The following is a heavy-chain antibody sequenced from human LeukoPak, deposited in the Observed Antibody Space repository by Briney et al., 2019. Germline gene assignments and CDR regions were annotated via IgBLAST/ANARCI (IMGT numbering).Heavy chain of an antibody. CDR1: GGSISSSSYY. V-gene: IGHV4-39*07. CDR3: ARWELYCSSTSCSYYFDY. D-gene: IGHD2-2*01. Sequence: PSETLSLTCTVSGGSISSSSYYWGWIRQPPGKGLERIGSIYYSGSTNYNPSLKSRVTISVDTSKNQFSLKLSSVTAADTAVYYCARWELYCSSTSCSYYFDYWGQGTLVTVSS. J-gene: IGHJ4*02. CDR2: IYYSGST.